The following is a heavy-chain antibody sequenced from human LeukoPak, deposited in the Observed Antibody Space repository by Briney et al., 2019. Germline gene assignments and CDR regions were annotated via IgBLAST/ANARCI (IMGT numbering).Heavy chain of an antibody. D-gene: IGHD2-21*02. Sequence: GRSLRLSCTASGFTFGDYAMSWVRQAPGKGLEWVSAISGSGGSTYYADSVKGRFTISRDNSKNTLYLQMNSLRAEDTAVYYCAKATEAYCGGDCYFDYWGQGTLVTVSS. J-gene: IGHJ4*02. V-gene: IGHV3-23*01. CDR1: GFTFGDYA. CDR2: ISGSGGST. CDR3: AKATEAYCGGDCYFDY.